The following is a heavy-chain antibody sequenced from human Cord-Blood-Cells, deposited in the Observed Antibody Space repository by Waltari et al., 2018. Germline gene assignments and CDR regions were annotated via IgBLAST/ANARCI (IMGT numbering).Heavy chain of an antibody. D-gene: IGHD6-13*01. CDR3: ARDSSSSWYYYYYGMDV. CDR2: ISSSSSYI. J-gene: IGHJ6*02. CDR1: GSTFSSYI. Sequence: EVQLVESGGGLVKPGGSLRLSGAASGSTFSSYIMNWSRPAPGKGLEGVSTISSSSSYIYYADSVMGRFTISRDNAKNSLYLQMNSLRAEDTAVYYCARDSSSSWYYYYYGMDVWGQGTTVTVSS. V-gene: IGHV3-21*01.